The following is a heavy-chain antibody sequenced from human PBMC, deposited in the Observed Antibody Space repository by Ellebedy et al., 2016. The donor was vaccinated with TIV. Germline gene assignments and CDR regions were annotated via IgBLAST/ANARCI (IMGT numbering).Heavy chain of an antibody. Sequence: SETLSLXXPVSGGSISSSNWWSWVRPPPGKGLEWIGEIYHTGSTNYSPSLKSRVTFSIDVSKNEFSLTLTSVTAADTGIYYCARELRGSFFDFWGQGTLVTVSS. D-gene: IGHD5-24*01. CDR1: GGSISSSNW. J-gene: IGHJ4*03. CDR2: IYHTGST. CDR3: ARELRGSFFDF. V-gene: IGHV4-4*02.